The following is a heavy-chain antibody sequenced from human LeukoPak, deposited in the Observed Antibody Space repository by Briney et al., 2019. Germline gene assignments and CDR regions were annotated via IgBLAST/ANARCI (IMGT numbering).Heavy chain of an antibody. Sequence: GGSLRLSCAASGFTFSSYAMSWVRQAPGKGLEWVSAISGSGGSTYYADSVKGRFTISRDNSKNTLYLQMNSLRAEDTAVYYCAAKGNGYTGIYVFAHWGQGTLVTVSS. CDR1: GFTFSSYA. CDR2: ISGSGGST. D-gene: IGHD1-26*01. CDR3: AAKGNGYTGIYVFAH. V-gene: IGHV3-23*01. J-gene: IGHJ4*02.